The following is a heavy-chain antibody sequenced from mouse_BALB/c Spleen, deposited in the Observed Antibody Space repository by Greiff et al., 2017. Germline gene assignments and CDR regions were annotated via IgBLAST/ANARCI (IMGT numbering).Heavy chain of an antibody. Sequence: EVMLVESGGGLVKPGGSLKLSCAASGFTFSDYYMYWVRQTPEKRLEWVATISDGGSYTYYPDSVKGRFTISRDNAKNNLYLQMSSLKSEDTAMYYCAREKGNSFAYWGQGTLVTVSA. J-gene: IGHJ3*01. V-gene: IGHV5-4*02. CDR3: AREKGNSFAY. D-gene: IGHD2-1*01. CDR2: ISDGGSYT. CDR1: GFTFSDYY.